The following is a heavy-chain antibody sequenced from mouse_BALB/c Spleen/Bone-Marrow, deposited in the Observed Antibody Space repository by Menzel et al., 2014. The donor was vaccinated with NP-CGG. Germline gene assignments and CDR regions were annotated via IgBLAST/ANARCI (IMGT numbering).Heavy chain of an antibody. CDR2: IDPANGNT. V-gene: IGHV14-3*02. CDR1: GFNIKDTY. D-gene: IGHD4-1*01. Sequence: VQLLESGAELVKPGASVKLSCTASGFNIKDTYMHWVKQTPEQGLEWIGRIDPANGNTKYDPKFQGKATITADTSSNTANLQLSSLTSEDTAVYYCTRWEYYAMDYWGQGTSVTVSS. J-gene: IGHJ4*01. CDR3: TRWEYYAMDY.